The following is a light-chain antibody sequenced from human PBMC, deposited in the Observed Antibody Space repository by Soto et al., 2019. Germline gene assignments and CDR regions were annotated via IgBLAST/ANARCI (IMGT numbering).Light chain of an antibody. CDR3: ISYTATRTYV. V-gene: IGLV2-14*01. CDR2: GVT. Sequence: QSVLTQPASVSGSPGQSVTISCTGTSSDVGGYNYVSWYQQLPGEAPKLIIYGVTDRPSGVSNRFSGSKSGNTASLTVSGLQAEDEGDYYCISYTATRTYVFGTGTKVTVL. CDR1: SSDVGGYNY. J-gene: IGLJ1*01.